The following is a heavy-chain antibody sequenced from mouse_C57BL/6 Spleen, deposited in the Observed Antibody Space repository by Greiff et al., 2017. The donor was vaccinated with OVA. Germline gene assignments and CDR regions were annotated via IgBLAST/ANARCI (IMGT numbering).Heavy chain of an antibody. V-gene: IGHV2-2*01. CDR1: GFSLTSYG. CDR3: AREGSGYVGFAY. Sequence: VQLVESGPGLVQPSQSLSITCTVSGFSLTSYGVHWVRQSPGKGLEWLGVIWSGGSTDYNAAFISRLSISKDNSKSQVFFKMNSLQADDTAIYYCAREGSGYVGFAYWGQGTLVTVSA. CDR2: IWSGGST. J-gene: IGHJ3*01. D-gene: IGHD3-2*02.